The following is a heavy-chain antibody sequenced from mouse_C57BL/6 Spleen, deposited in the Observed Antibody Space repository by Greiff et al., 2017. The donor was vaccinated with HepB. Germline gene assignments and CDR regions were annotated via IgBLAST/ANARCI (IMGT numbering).Heavy chain of an antibody. D-gene: IGHD1-1*01. CDR1: GYSFTDYN. CDR3: ARGDYGSKDAMDY. CDR2: INPNYGTT. Sequence: VQLKESGPELVKPGASVKISCKASGYSFTDYNMNWVKQSNGKSLEWIGVINPNYGTTSYNQKFKGKATLTVDQSSSTAYMQLNSLTSEDSAVYYCARGDYGSKDAMDYWGQGTSVTVSS. J-gene: IGHJ4*01. V-gene: IGHV1-39*01.